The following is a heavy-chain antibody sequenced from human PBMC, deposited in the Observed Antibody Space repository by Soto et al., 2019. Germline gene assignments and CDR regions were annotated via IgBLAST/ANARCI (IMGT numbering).Heavy chain of an antibody. D-gene: IGHD4-4*01. Sequence: SETLSLTCTVSGGSISSYYWSWIRQPPGKGLEWIGYIYYSGSTNYNPSLKSRVTISVDTSKNQFSLKLSSVTAADTAVYYCARGGVTTHYYCYYGMDVWGQGTTVTVSS. CDR1: GGSISSYY. CDR3: ARGGVTTHYYCYYGMDV. CDR2: IYYSGST. V-gene: IGHV4-59*01. J-gene: IGHJ6*02.